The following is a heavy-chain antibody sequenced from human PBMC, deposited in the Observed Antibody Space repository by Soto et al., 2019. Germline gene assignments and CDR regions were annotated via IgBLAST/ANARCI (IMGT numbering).Heavy chain of an antibody. D-gene: IGHD2-21*02. Sequence: QITLKESGPTLVRPTQTLTLTCTFSGFSLSTSGVGVGWIRQPPGKALEWLALIYWDDDKRYSPSLKSRLTITKETSKKQVVLTMTNMDPVDTATYYCAHSRCGGDCLQSYSSHYYYGMDVWGQGTTVTVSS. J-gene: IGHJ6*02. CDR2: IYWDDDK. CDR3: AHSRCGGDCLQSYSSHYYYGMDV. CDR1: GFSLSTSGVG. V-gene: IGHV2-5*02.